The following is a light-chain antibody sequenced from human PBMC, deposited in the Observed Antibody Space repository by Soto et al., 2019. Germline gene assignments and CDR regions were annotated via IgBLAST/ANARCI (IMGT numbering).Light chain of an antibody. CDR1: QSVSGSY. Sequence: IVLTQSPGTLSLSPGERATLSCRASQSVSGSYLAWYQQKSGQAPRLLIHGASNRATGIPDRFSGSGSGTDFTLTISRLEPEDFAVYYCQQYSNSLTFGGGTKVEIK. CDR2: GAS. V-gene: IGKV3-20*01. J-gene: IGKJ4*01. CDR3: QQYSNSLT.